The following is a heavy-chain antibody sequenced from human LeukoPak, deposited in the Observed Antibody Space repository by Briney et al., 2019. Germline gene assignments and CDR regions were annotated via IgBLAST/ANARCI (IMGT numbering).Heavy chain of an antibody. Sequence: GASVKVSCKASGYTFTSYDINWVRQATGQGLEWMGWMNPNSGNTGYAQKFQGRVTITRNTSISTAYMELSSLRSEDTAVYYCARVWGRGSIAARPLAYWGQGTLVTVSS. CDR3: ARVWGRGSIAARPLAY. V-gene: IGHV1-8*03. J-gene: IGHJ4*02. D-gene: IGHD6-6*01. CDR1: GYTFTSYD. CDR2: MNPNSGNT.